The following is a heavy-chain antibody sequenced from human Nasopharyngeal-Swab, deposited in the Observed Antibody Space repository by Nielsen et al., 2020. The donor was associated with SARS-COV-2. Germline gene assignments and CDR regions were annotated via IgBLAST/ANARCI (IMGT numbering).Heavy chain of an antibody. Sequence: VRQAPGKGLEWIGEIYHSGSTNYNPSPKSRVTISVDKSKNQFPLKLSSVTAADTAVYYCARFPADVVVPAARWWGFDYWGQGTLVTVSS. V-gene: IGHV4-4*02. CDR3: ARFPADVVVPAARWWGFDY. D-gene: IGHD2-2*01. CDR2: IYHSGST. J-gene: IGHJ4*02.